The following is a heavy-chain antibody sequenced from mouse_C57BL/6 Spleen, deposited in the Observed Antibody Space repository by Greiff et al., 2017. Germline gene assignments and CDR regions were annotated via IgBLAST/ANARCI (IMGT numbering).Heavy chain of an antibody. CDR2: ISDGGSYT. J-gene: IGHJ3*01. CDR3: ARDQTTVEEAWFAY. V-gene: IGHV5-4*01. Sequence: EVKVVESGGGLVKPGGSLKLSCAASGFTFSSYAMSWVRQTPEKRLEWVATISDGGSYTYYPDNVKGRFTISRDNAKNNLYLQMSHLKSEDTAMYYCARDQTTVEEAWFAYWGQGTLVTVSS. D-gene: IGHD1-1*01. CDR1: GFTFSSYA.